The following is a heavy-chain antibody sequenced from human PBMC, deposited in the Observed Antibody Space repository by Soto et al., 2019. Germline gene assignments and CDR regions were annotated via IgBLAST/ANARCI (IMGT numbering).Heavy chain of an antibody. Sequence: ASVKVSCKASGYIFTNFGISWVRQAPGQGLEWMGWISAYNGDTNYAQKLQGRVTVTRDTSTSTAYMELRSLTSDDTAVYYCARARRDGYNRDAFDIWGQGTMVTVSS. CDR1: GYIFTNFG. J-gene: IGHJ3*02. V-gene: IGHV1-18*01. CDR3: ARARRDGYNRDAFDI. D-gene: IGHD5-12*01. CDR2: ISAYNGDT.